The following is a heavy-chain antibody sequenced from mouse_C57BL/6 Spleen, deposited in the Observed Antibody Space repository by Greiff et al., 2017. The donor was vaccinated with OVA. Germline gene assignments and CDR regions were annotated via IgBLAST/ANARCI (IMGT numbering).Heavy chain of an antibody. V-gene: IGHV1-5*01. D-gene: IGHD1-1*01. CDR2: IYPGNGDT. J-gene: IGHJ2*01. CDR1: GYTFTSYW. Sequence: VQLQQSGTVLARPGASVKMSCKTSGYTFTSYWMHWVKQRPGQGLEWIGAIYPGNGDTSYNQKFKGKAKLTAVTSASTAYMELSSLTNEDSAVDYCTKDTTVVSNVDYWGQGTTLTVSS. CDR3: TKDTTVVSNVDY.